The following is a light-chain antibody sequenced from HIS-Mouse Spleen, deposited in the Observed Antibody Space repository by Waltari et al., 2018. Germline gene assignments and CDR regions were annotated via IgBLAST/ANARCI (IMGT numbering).Light chain of an antibody. J-gene: IGLJ1*01. CDR3: SSYTSSSTF. V-gene: IGLV2-14*01. CDR2: EVS. Sequence: QSALTQPASVSGSPGQSIPISCTGTSSDAGGYNYVSWYQQHPGKAPKPMIYEVSNRPSGVSNRFSGSTSGNTASLTISGLQAEDEADYYCSSYTSSSTFFGTGTKVTVL. CDR1: SSDAGGYNY.